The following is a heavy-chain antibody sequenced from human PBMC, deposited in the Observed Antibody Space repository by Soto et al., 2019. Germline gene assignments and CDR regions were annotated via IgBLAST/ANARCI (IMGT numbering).Heavy chain of an antibody. CDR2: INHSGST. J-gene: IGHJ5*02. Sequence: PSETLSLTCAVYGGSFSGYYWSWIRQPPGKGLEWIGEINHSGSTNYNPSLKSRVTISVDTSKNQFSLKLSSVTAADTAVYYCARKKYCSSTSCYSIRLMSNWFDPWGQGTLVTVSS. D-gene: IGHD2-2*01. CDR1: GGSFSGYY. V-gene: IGHV4-34*01. CDR3: ARKKYCSSTSCYSIRLMSNWFDP.